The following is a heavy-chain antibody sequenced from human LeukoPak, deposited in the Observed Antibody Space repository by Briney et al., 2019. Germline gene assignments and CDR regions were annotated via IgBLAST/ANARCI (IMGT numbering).Heavy chain of an antibody. J-gene: IGHJ4*02. Sequence: LPGGSLRLSCAASGFTFGSYAMSWVRQAPGKGLEWVSAISGSGSTTYYADSVEARFTISRDNSKNTVYLQMNSLRAEDTAVYYCAKDHRAYGNYDIPFDYWGQGTLVTVSS. V-gene: IGHV3-23*01. D-gene: IGHD4-11*01. CDR1: GFTFGSYA. CDR3: AKDHRAYGNYDIPFDY. CDR2: ISGSGSTT.